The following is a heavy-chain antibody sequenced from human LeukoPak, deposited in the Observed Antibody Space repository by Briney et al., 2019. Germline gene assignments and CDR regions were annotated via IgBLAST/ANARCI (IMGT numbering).Heavy chain of an antibody. V-gene: IGHV1-69*05. J-gene: IGHJ4*02. CDR1: GGTFSSYA. CDR2: IIPIFGTA. D-gene: IGHD6-13*01. CDR3: ASGPLGAAADTFDY. Sequence: VASVKVSCKASGGTFSSYAISWVRQAPGRGLEWMGGIIPIFGTANYAQKFQGRVTMTTDTSTSTAYMELRSLRSDDTAVYYCASGPLGAAADTFDYWGQGTLVTVSS.